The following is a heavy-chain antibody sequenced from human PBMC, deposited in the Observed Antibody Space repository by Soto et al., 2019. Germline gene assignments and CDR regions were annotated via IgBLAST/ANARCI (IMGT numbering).Heavy chain of an antibody. D-gene: IGHD4-17*01. CDR1: GFTFDDYA. J-gene: IGHJ1*01. Sequence: EVQLVESGGGLVQPGRSLRLSCAASGFTFDDYAMHWVRQSPGKVLEWVSGISWNSGSIGYADSVKGRFTISRDNAKTSLYLKMNSPRAEDTDLYYCAKDLQPRYSDSGYFQHWGQGTLVTVSS. V-gene: IGHV3-9*01. CDR2: ISWNSGSI. CDR3: AKDLQPRYSDSGYFQH.